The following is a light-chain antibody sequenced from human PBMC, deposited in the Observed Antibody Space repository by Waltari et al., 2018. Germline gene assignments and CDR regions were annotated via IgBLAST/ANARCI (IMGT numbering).Light chain of an antibody. CDR1: SLRSYY. CDR2: DKN. CDR3: HSRDASGVGGA. Sequence: TQAPAVSVALGQTVSLTCQGDSLRSYYASWYQQRPGQAPILVMYDKNSRPSGVPDRFSASSSDNTASLTITGAQAEDEAYYYCHSRDASGVGGAFGGGTKLTVL. V-gene: IGLV3-19*01. J-gene: IGLJ2*01.